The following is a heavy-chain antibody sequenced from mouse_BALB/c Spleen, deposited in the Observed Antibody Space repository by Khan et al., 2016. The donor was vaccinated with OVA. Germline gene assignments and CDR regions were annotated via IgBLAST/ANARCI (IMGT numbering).Heavy chain of an antibody. CDR2: LWGGGTT. J-gene: IGHJ4*01. CDR1: GFSLTDYG. V-gene: IGHV2-6-5*01. CDR3: AKPLYAQYYAMDY. Sequence: QVQLKESGPGLVAPSQSLSITCTVSGFSLTDYGVSWIRQPPGKGLEWLGILWGGGTTYYNSALKSRLSITKDNSKRQVFLKMNSLQTDDTAMYYSAKPLYAQYYAMDYWGQGTSVTVSS.